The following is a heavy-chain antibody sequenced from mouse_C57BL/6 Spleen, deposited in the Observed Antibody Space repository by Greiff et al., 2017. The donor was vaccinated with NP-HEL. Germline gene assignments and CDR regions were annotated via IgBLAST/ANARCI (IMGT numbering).Heavy chain of an antibody. V-gene: IGHV5-4*01. J-gene: IGHJ2*01. CDR2: ISDGGSYT. Sequence: EVQGVESGGGLVKPGGSLKLSCAASGFTFSSYAMSWVRQTPEKRLEWVATISDGGSYTYYPDNVKGRFTISRDNAKNNLYLQMSHLKSEDTAMYDCARGPITAVVATNYFDYWGQGTTLTVSS. D-gene: IGHD1-1*01. CDR1: GFTFSSYA. CDR3: ARGPITAVVATNYFDY.